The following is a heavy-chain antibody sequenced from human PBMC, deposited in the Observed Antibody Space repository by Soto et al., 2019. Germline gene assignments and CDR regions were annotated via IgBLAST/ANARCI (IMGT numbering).Heavy chain of an antibody. Sequence: QMQLVQSGPEVKKPGTSVKVSCKASGFTFTSSAVQWVRQARGQRLEWIGWIVVGSGNTNYAQKFQERVTITRDMSTSTAYMELSSLRSEDTAVYYCAAAQLVGATPNDYWGQGTLVTVSS. D-gene: IGHD1-26*01. CDR3: AAAQLVGATPNDY. J-gene: IGHJ4*02. CDR2: IVVGSGNT. V-gene: IGHV1-58*01. CDR1: GFTFTSSA.